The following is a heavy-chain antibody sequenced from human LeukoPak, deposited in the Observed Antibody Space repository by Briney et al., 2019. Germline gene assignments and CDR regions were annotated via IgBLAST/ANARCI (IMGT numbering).Heavy chain of an antibody. V-gene: IGHV4-30-4*01. CDR1: GGSISSGDYY. J-gene: IGHJ4*02. Sequence: SETLSLTCTVSGGSISSGDYYWSWIRQPPGKGLEGIGYIYYSGSTNYNPSLKSRVTISVDTSKNQFSLKLSSVTAADTAVYYCARGQFKSGYCSSTSCHHPPDYWGQGTLVTVSS. CDR3: ARGQFKSGYCSSTSCHHPPDY. D-gene: IGHD2-2*01. CDR2: IYYSGST.